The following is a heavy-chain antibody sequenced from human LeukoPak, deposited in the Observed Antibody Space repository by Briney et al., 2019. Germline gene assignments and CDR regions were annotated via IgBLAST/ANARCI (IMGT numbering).Heavy chain of an antibody. CDR1: GYTFTGCY. CDR2: IKAESGRT. V-gene: IGHV1-2*02. CDR3: ARGGKYGCSGGSCYSDY. Sequence: ASVKVSCKASGYTFTGCYMHWVRQAPGQGLEWMGWIKAESGRTHYAQKFQGGVTMTRDTSISTAYMELSRLRSDDTALYYCARGGKYGCSGGSCYSDYWGQGTLVTVSS. J-gene: IGHJ4*02. D-gene: IGHD2-15*01.